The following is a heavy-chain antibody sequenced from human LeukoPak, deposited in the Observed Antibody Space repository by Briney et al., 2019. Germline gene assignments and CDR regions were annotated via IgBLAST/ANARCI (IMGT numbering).Heavy chain of an antibody. CDR2: IKQDGSEK. V-gene: IGHV3-7*01. J-gene: IGHJ1*01. CDR3: ATYSSLNRREFQY. CDR1: GFTFSSYW. Sequence: GGSLRLSCAASGFTFSSYWMSWVRQAPGKGLEWVANIKQDGSEKYYVDSVKGRFTISRDNAKSSLYLQMNSLRAEDTAVYYCATYSSLNRREFQYWGQGTLLTVSS. D-gene: IGHD3-22*01.